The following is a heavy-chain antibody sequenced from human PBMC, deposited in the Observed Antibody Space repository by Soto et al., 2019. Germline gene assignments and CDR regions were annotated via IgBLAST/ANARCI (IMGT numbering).Heavy chain of an antibody. J-gene: IGHJ4*02. CDR3: ARDGRWSPQGGALDY. D-gene: IGHD3-16*01. CDR2: INYSGST. V-gene: IGHV4-31*03. CDR1: GGSFSSGSYY. Sequence: QVQLQESGPGLVKPSQTLSLTCTVSGGSFSSGSYYWSWIRQHPGKGLEWIAYINYSGSTYYNPSPQSRVTRXXDXSXIQLSRKLSSVTAADTAVYYCARDGRWSPQGGALDYWGQGTLVTVSS.